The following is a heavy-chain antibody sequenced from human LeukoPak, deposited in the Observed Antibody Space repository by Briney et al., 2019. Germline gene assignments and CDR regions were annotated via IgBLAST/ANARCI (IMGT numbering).Heavy chain of an antibody. CDR2: INSDGSST. CDR1: GFTFSSYW. V-gene: IGHV3-74*01. Sequence: GGSLRLSCAASGFTFSSYWMHWVRQAPGKGLVWVSRINSDGSSTSYADSVKGRFTISRDNSKNTLYLQMNSLRADDTAIYYCARNQQLGGHSYYYYGMDVWGQGTTVTVSS. CDR3: ARNQQLGGHSYYYYGMDV. D-gene: IGHD3-16*01. J-gene: IGHJ6*02.